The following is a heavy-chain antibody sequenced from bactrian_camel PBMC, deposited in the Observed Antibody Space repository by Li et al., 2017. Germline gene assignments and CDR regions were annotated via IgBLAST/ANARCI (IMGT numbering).Heavy chain of an antibody. V-gene: IGHV3S55*01. CDR3: TARCGGTWDSSRLNF. Sequence: HVQLVESGGGSVQAGGSLRLSCAASGSTYGFACMGWFCQAPGKERELVSRISGDASTIYADSVKGRFTISQDKAKITLYLQMNRLKSEDMAVYSCTARCGGTWDSSRLNFWGQGTQVTVS. J-gene: IGHJ4*01. D-gene: IGHD2*01. CDR2: ISGDAST. CDR1: GSTYGFAC.